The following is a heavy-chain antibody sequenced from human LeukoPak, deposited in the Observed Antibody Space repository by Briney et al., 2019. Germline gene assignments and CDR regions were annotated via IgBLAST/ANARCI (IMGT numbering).Heavy chain of an antibody. CDR3: ARHVRPYSYGLNWFDP. Sequence: SETLSLTCTVSGGSISSSSYYWGWIRQPPGKGLEWIGSIYYSGSTYYNPSLKSRVTISVDTSKNQFSLRLSSVTAADTAAYYCARHVRPYSYGLNWFDPWGQGTLVTVSS. J-gene: IGHJ5*02. V-gene: IGHV4-39*01. D-gene: IGHD5-18*01. CDR1: GGSISSSSYY. CDR2: IYYSGST.